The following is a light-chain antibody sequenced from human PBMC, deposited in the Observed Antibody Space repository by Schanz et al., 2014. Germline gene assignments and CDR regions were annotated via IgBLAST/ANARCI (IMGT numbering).Light chain of an antibody. CDR2: EVR. CDR1: SSDVGGYNY. J-gene: IGLJ2*01. V-gene: IGLV2-8*01. Sequence: QSALTQPPSASGSPGQSVTISCTGTSSDVGGYNYVSWYQKHPGKAPKLMIYEVRKRPSGVPDRFSGSKSGTSASLAITGXXAEDEADYYCQSYDSSLSGGVFGGGTKLTVL. CDR3: QSYDSSLSGGV.